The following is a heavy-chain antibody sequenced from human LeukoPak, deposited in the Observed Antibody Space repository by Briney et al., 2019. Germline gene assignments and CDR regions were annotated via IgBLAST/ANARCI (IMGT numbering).Heavy chain of an antibody. V-gene: IGHV4-39*07. J-gene: IGHJ4*02. D-gene: IGHD5-18*01. CDR2: IFYSGNT. CDR1: GGSISSSTYY. Sequence: SETLSLTCIVSGGSISSSTYYGGWIRQSPGKGLEWIGSIFYSGNTYYNPSLKSRVTISIDTSKNQFSLKLSSVTAADTAVYYCARANGYGLLDYWGQGTLVTVSS. CDR3: ARANGYGLLDY.